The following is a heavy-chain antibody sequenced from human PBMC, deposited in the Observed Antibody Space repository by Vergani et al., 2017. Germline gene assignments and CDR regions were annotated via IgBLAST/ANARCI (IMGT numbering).Heavy chain of an antibody. CDR2: IIPIFGTA. V-gene: IGHV1-69*01. J-gene: IGHJ6*03. D-gene: IGHD4-17*01. CDR1: GGTFSSYA. Sequence: QVQLVQSGAEVKKPGSSVKVSCKASGGTFSSYAISWVRQAPGQGLEWMGGIIPIFGTANYAQKFQGRVTITADESTSTAYRELSSLRSEDTAVYYCARGSLRRGYGDSFYYYYYYMDVWGKGTTVTVSS. CDR3: ARGSLRRGYGDSFYYYYYYMDV.